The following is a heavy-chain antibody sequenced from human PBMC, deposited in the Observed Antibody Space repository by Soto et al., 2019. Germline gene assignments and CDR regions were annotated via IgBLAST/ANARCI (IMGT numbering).Heavy chain of an antibody. J-gene: IGHJ4*02. Sequence: QVQLVQSGAEVKKPGSSVKVSCKASGGTFSSYAISWVRQAPGQGLEWMGGIIPIFGTANYAQKFQGRVTIAADDSTSTVCMGLSGLRSEDTAVYYGASGDVGSSHQSILPHIYTKYAFDYWGQGALVTVSS. CDR2: IIPIFGTA. CDR3: ASGDVGSSHQSILPHIYTKYAFDY. V-gene: IGHV1-69*01. D-gene: IGHD6-6*01. CDR1: GGTFSSYA.